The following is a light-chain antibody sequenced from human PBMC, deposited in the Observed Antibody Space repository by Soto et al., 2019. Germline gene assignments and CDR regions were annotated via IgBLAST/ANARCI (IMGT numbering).Light chain of an antibody. CDR1: RNIGGW. CDR2: RAS. CDR3: QHYTGYPLT. V-gene: IGKV1-5*01. J-gene: IGKJ4*01. Sequence: DIQMTQSPSTLSASVGDRVTITCRASRNIGGWLGWFQQKPGKAPKRLLYRASALESGVPSRFSGSGSETEYVLTISSLQPDDFATYYCQHYTGYPLTFGGGTKVEIK.